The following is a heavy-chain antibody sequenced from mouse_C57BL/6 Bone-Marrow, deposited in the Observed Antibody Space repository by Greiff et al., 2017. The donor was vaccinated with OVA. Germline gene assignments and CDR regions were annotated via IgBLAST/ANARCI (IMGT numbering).Heavy chain of an antibody. CDR2: IDPSDSYT. CDR3: ARCLGAY. J-gene: IGHJ3*01. D-gene: IGHD4-1*01. Sequence: QVQLQQSGAELVRPGPSVKLSCKASGYTFTSYWMHWVKQRPGQGLEWIGVIDPSDSYTNYNQKFKGKATLTVDTSSSTAYMQLSSLTSEDSAVYYCARCLGAYWGQGTLVTVSA. CDR1: GYTFTSYW. V-gene: IGHV1-59*01.